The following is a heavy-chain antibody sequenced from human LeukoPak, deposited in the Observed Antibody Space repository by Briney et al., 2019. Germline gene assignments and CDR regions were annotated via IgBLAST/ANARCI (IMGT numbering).Heavy chain of an antibody. D-gene: IGHD5-18*01. Sequence: SQTLSLTCTVSGVSISSGGYYWSWLRQHPGKGLEWIGYIYYSGSTYYNPSLKSRVTISVDTSKNQFSLKLSSVTAADTAVYYCASRGVDTAGFDYWGQGTLVTVSS. CDR3: ASRGVDTAGFDY. CDR2: IYYSGST. CDR1: GVSISSGGYY. J-gene: IGHJ4*02. V-gene: IGHV4-31*03.